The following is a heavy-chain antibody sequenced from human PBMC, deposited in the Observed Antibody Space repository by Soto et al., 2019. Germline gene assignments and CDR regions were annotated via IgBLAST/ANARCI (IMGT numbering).Heavy chain of an antibody. CDR3: ARHLPPPYSSSWYGAYYYGMDV. V-gene: IGHV5-51*01. J-gene: IGHJ6*02. CDR2: IYPGDSDT. Sequence: GESLKISCKGSGYSFTSYWIGWVRQMPGKGLEWMGIIYPGDSDTRYSPSFQGQVTISADKSVSTAYLQWSSLKASDTAMYYCARHLPPPYSSSWYGAYYYGMDVWGQGTTVTVSS. D-gene: IGHD6-13*01. CDR1: GYSFTSYW.